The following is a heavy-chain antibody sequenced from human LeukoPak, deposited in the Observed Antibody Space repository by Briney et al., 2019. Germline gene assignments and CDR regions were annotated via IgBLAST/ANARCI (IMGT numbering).Heavy chain of an antibody. Sequence: GGSLRLSCTASGFTFSSYAMSWVRQAPGKGLEWVSAISGSGGSTYYADSVKGRFTISRDNSKSTLYLQMNSLRAEDTAVYYCAKDSYSSSWYNDYWGQGTLVTVSP. J-gene: IGHJ4*02. V-gene: IGHV3-23*01. D-gene: IGHD6-13*01. CDR1: GFTFSSYA. CDR3: AKDSYSSSWYNDY. CDR2: ISGSGGST.